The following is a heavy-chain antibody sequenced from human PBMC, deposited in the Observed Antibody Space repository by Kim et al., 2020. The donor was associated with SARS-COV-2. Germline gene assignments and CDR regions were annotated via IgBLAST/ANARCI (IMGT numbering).Heavy chain of an antibody. CDR1: GFTFSSYA. J-gene: IGHJ6*02. D-gene: IGHD3-10*01. V-gene: IGHV3-30*04. Sequence: GGSLRLSCAASGFTFSSYAMHWVRQAPGKGLEWVAVISYDGSNKYYADSVKGRFTISRDNSKNTLYLQMNSLRAEDTAVYYCARVKENYCGSGSYYTSYYYGMDGWGQRTTVTVSS. CDR2: ISYDGSNK. CDR3: ARVKENYCGSGSYYTSYYYGMDG.